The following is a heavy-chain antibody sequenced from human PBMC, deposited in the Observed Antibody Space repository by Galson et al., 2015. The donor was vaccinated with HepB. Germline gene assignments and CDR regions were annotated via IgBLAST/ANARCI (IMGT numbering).Heavy chain of an antibody. CDR2: ISSSSSTI. J-gene: IGHJ2*01. Sequence: SLRLSCAASGFTFSSYNMNWVRQAPGKGLEWVSFISSSSSTIYYADSVKGRFTISRDNAKNSLYLQMNSLRAEDTAVYYCAKDEVLRSVYWYFDLWGRGTLVTVSS. CDR1: GFTFSSYN. V-gene: IGHV3-48*04. CDR3: AKDEVLRSVYWYFDL. D-gene: IGHD1-26*01.